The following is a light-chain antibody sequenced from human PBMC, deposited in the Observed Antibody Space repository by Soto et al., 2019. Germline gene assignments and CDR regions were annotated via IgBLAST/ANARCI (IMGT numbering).Light chain of an antibody. CDR1: QSVSSSY. J-gene: IGKJ2*01. Sequence: EIVLTQSPGTLSLSPGERATLSCRASQSVSSSYLAWYQQKPGQAPRLLIYGASSRATGIPYRFSGSGSGTDFTLTISTLEPEDFAVYYCQQHARLPPTFGHGTKLDIK. CDR2: GAS. V-gene: IGKV3-20*01. CDR3: QQHARLPPT.